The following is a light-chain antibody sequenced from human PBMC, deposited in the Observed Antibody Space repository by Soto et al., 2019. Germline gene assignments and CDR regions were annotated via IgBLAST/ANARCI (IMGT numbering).Light chain of an antibody. CDR1: SSNIGAGYD. J-gene: IGLJ1*01. V-gene: IGLV1-40*01. CDR2: GNS. CDR3: QSYDSSLSGSKV. Sequence: QSVLTQPPSVSGAPGQGVTISCTGSSSNIGAGYDEHWYQQLPGTAPKLLIYGNSNRPSGVPDRFSGSKSGTSASLAITGLQAEDEADYYCQSYDSSLSGSKVFGTGTKVTVL.